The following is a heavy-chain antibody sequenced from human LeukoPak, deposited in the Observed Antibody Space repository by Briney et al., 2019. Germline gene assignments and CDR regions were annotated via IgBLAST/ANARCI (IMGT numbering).Heavy chain of an antibody. Sequence: GGSLRLSCAASGFTFSNAWMSWVRQAPGKGLEWVGRIKSRTDGGTTDYAEPVKGRFTISRDDSKNTLNLQMNSLKTEDTAVYYCTTEVGYCSSTSCYSFDYWGQGTLVTVSS. V-gene: IGHV3-15*01. D-gene: IGHD2-2*02. J-gene: IGHJ4*02. CDR2: IKSRTDGGTT. CDR1: GFTFSNAW. CDR3: TTEVGYCSSTSCYSFDY.